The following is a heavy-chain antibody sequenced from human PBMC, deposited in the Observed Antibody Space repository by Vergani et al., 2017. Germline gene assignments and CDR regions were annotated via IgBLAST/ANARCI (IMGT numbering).Heavy chain of an antibody. J-gene: IGHJ5*02. Sequence: QVQLVQSGAEVKKPGASVKVSCKASGYTFTSYAMHWVRQAPGQRLEWMGWINAGNGNTKYSQKFQGRVTITWDTSASTAYMELSSLRSEDTAVYYCARDYYGSGSYYNNWFDPWGQGTLVTVSS. CDR1: GYTFTSYA. CDR3: ARDYYGSGSYYNNWFDP. V-gene: IGHV1-3*01. D-gene: IGHD3-10*01. CDR2: INAGNGNT.